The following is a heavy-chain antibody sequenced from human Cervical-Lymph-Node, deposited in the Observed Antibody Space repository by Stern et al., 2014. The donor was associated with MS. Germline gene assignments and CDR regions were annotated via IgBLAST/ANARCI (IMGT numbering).Heavy chain of an antibody. D-gene: IGHD3-22*01. V-gene: IGHV4-4*01. CDR2: IYRSGNT. CDR1: GDSISGNYW. Sequence: VQLVESGPGLVKPAGTLSLTCAVSGDSISGNYWWTWVRLPPGRGLEWIGEIYRSGNTNYNPSLKSRVTISVDKYKNHFSMRTVSVTAADTAVYSCASHFYDSSGYYNRYYYGLDVWGQGTTVTVSS. J-gene: IGHJ6*02. CDR3: ASHFYDSSGYYNRYYYGLDV.